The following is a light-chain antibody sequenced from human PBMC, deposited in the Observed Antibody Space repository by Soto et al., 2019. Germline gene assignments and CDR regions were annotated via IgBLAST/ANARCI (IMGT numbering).Light chain of an antibody. CDR3: QQFSSSPLT. CDR1: QSISSSY. CDR2: STF. J-gene: IGKJ4*01. V-gene: IGKV3-20*01. Sequence: ESVLTQSPGTLSLSPGERSTLSCMASQSISSSYLAWYQQKPGQPPRLLLYSTFSRATGIPDRFSGSGSGTDFTLTISRLAPEDFEVYFCQQFSSSPLTFGGGTKVDIK.